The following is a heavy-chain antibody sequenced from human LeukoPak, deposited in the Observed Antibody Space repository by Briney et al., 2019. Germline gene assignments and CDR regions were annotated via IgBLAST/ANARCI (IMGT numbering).Heavy chain of an antibody. Sequence: ASVKVSCKASGGTFSSYAISWVRQAPGQGLEWMGGIIPIFGTANYAQKFQDRVTITADESTSTAYMELSSLRSEDTAVYYCARDRAGIAVAGTQNYYYGMDVWGQGTTVTVSS. D-gene: IGHD6-19*01. CDR2: IIPIFGTA. CDR1: GGTFSSYA. CDR3: ARDRAGIAVAGTQNYYYGMDV. J-gene: IGHJ6*02. V-gene: IGHV1-69*13.